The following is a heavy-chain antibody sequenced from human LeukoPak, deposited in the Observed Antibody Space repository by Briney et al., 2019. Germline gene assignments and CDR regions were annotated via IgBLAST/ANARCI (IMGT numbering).Heavy chain of an antibody. D-gene: IGHD3-10*01. CDR3: ARGPTYGSRSDFLES. CDR2: LKEDVSAR. CDR1: GFSISSHW. J-gene: IGHJ4*02. Sequence: GGSLRLSCVASGFSISSHWMSWVRQAPGKGLEWVASLKEDVSARNLVDSVKGRFTISTDNAKNSLYLQMNSLRVEDTAVYYCARGPTYGSRSDFLESWSLGTLVTVSS. V-gene: IGHV3-7*01.